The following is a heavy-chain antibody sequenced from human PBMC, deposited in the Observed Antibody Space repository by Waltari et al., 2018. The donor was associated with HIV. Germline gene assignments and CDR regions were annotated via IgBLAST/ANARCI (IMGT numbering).Heavy chain of an antibody. CDR2: SIPIRGTQ. D-gene: IGHD4-17*01. Sequence: QVQLVQSGAEVKKPGSSVKVSCKASGGTFSSYAINWVRPAPGQGLEWMGLSIPIRGTQNHAQKFQGRVTISADKTTSAAFMELSSLTSEDTAIYYCARGRTTAPTGGFDDWGLGTQVSVSS. J-gene: IGHJ4*02. V-gene: IGHV1-69*04. CDR1: GGTFSSYA. CDR3: ARGRTTAPTGGFDD.